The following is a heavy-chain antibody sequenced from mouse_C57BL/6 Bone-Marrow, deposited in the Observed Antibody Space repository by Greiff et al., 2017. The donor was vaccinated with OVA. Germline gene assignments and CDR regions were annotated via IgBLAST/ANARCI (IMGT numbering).Heavy chain of an antibody. V-gene: IGHV1-61*01. CDR1: GYTFTSYW. CDR3: VYYDYERGAMDY. CDR2: IYPSDSET. D-gene: IGHD2-4*01. J-gene: IGHJ4*01. Sequence: QVQLQQPGAELVSPGSSFKLSCKASGYTFTSYWMDWVKQRPGQGLEWIGNIYPSDSETHYNQKFKDKATLTVDKSSSTAYMQLSSLTSEDSAVYYCVYYDYERGAMDYWGQGTSVTVSS.